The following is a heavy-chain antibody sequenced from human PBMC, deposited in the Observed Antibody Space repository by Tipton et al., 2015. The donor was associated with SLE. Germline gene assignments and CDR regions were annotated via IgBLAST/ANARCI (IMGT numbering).Heavy chain of an antibody. V-gene: IGHV1-2*02. CDR2: INPNSGDT. CDR3: ARGLSYYSDSSGYYQFDL. CDR1: GYPFIGYY. J-gene: IGHJ4*02. Sequence: QLVQSGAEVKKPGASVKVSCKASGYPFIGYYMHWVRQTPGQGLEWMGWINPNSGDTHYAQKFQGRVTMTRDTSISTAFMELRRLKSDDTAEYYCARGLSYYSDSSGYYQFDLWGQGSLVTVSS. D-gene: IGHD3-22*01.